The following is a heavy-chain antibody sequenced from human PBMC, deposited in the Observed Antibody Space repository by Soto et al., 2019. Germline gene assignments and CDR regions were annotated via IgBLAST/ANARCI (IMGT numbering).Heavy chain of an antibody. CDR3: ARSPTVTRTFDY. CDR1: SGSISSSNW. V-gene: IGHV4-4*02. J-gene: IGHJ4*02. CDR2: IYHSGST. D-gene: IGHD4-17*01. Sequence: SETLSLTCAVSSGSISSSNWWSWVRQPPGKGLEWIGEIYHSGSTNYNPSLKSRVTISVDKSENQFSLKLSSVTAADTAVYYCARSPTVTRTFDYWGQGTLVTVSS.